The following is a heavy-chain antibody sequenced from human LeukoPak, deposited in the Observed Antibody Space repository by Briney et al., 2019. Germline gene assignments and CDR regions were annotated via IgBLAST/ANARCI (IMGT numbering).Heavy chain of an antibody. Sequence: GGSLRLSCAASGFTFSSSAMSWVRQTPGKGLEWVSAISNNGGYTYYADSVQGRFTISRDNSKSTLCLQMNSLRAEDTAVYYCAKQLGYCSDGSCYFPYWGQGTLVTVSS. CDR2: ISNNGGYT. D-gene: IGHD2-15*01. V-gene: IGHV3-23*01. J-gene: IGHJ4*02. CDR3: AKQLGYCSDGSCYFPY. CDR1: GFTFSSSA.